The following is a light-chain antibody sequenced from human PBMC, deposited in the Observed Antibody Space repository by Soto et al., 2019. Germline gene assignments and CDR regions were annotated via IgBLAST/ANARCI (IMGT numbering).Light chain of an antibody. Sequence: DVVMPQSPLSLPVTLGQPASISCRSRQSLAYSAGNTSLNWFQQWPGQSPRRLIYKVSTRDSGGRDRFSGSGSGTDVTLNISRVEAEDGGVDDCMHGTHWPPYTFGQGTKLEIK. CDR1: QSLAYSAGNTS. CDR2: KVS. J-gene: IGKJ2*01. CDR3: MHGTHWPPYT. V-gene: IGKV2-30*01.